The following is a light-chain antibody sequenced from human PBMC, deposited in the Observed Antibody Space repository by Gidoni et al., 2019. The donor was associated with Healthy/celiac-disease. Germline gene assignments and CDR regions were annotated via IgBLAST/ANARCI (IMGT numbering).Light chain of an antibody. J-gene: IGKJ5*01. CDR3: QQRRNWPPPIT. CDR1: QSVSSY. Sequence: EIVLTQSPATLSLCPGERATRSCRASQSVSSYLAWYQQKPGQAPRLLIYDASNRATGIPSRFSGSGSGTDFTLTISSLEPEDFAVYYCQQRRNWPPPITFXXXTRLEIK. V-gene: IGKV3-11*01. CDR2: DAS.